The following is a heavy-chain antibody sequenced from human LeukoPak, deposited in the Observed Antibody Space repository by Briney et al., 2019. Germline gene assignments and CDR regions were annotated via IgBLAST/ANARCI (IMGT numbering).Heavy chain of an antibody. D-gene: IGHD6-19*01. CDR2: ISYDGSNK. V-gene: IGHV3-30-3*01. CDR3: ASPNYSSGWYARGRNKYFQH. Sequence: GGSLRLSCAASGFTFSSYAMSWVRQAPGKGLEWVAVISYDGSNKYYADSVKGRFTISRDNSKNTLYLQMNSLRAEDTAVYYCASPNYSSGWYARGRNKYFQHWGQGTLVTVSS. J-gene: IGHJ1*01. CDR1: GFTFSSYA.